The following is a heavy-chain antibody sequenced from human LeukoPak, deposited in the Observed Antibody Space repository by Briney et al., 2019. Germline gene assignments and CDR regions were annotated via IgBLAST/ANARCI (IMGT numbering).Heavy chain of an antibody. J-gene: IGHJ4*02. CDR1: GFDFRSYA. V-gene: IGHV3-23*01. CDR2: IGSDGDR. Sequence: GGSLRLSCTASGFDFRSYAMAWVRQAPGKGLEGVAAIGSDGDRVHEDSVKGRFTTSRDNSKSTLYLQMDNLKAEDTAVYFCAKSAGVATIYFDSWGQGALVTVSS. CDR3: AKSAGVATIYFDS. D-gene: IGHD5-12*01.